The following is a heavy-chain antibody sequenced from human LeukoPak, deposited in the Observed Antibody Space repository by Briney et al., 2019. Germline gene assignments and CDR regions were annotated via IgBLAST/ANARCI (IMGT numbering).Heavy chain of an antibody. D-gene: IGHD1-26*01. Sequence: SVKVSCKASGGTFSSYAISWVRQAPGQGLEWMGRIIPILGIANYAQKFQGRVTITADKSTSTAYMELSSLRSEDTAVYYCARDRGSGSYLVDYWGQGTLVTVSS. CDR2: IIPILGIA. J-gene: IGHJ4*02. CDR1: GGTFSSYA. CDR3: ARDRGSGSYLVDY. V-gene: IGHV1-69*04.